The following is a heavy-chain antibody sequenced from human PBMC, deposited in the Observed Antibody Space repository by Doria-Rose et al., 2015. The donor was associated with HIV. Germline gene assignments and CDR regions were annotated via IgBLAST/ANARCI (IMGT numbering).Heavy chain of an antibody. V-gene: IGHV1-8*01. J-gene: IGHJ4*02. D-gene: IGHD3-10*01. Sequence: TRQGLEWMGWMNPNSGNTGYAQKFQGRVTMTRNTSINTAYMELSSLRSEDTAVYYCARGVYYGSGSYLLGDYWGQGSLVTVSS. CDR2: MNPNSGNT. CDR3: ARGVYYGSGSYLLGDY.